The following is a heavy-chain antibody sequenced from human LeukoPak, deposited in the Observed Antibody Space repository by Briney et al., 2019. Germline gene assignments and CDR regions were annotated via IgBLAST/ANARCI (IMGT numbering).Heavy chain of an antibody. CDR3: ARLKLVVFDY. CDR2: IYYSGST. CDR1: GGSISSYY. Sequence: SETLSLTCTVSGGSISSYYWSWIRQPPGKGLEWIGYIYYSGSTNYNPSLKSRVTISVDTSKNHFSLKLSSVTAADTAVYYCARLKLVVFDYWGQGTLVTVSS. V-gene: IGHV4-59*08. D-gene: IGHD2-8*02. J-gene: IGHJ4*02.